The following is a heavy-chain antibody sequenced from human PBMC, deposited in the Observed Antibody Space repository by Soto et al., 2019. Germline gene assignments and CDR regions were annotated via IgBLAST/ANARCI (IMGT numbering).Heavy chain of an antibody. CDR2: IYYTGST. J-gene: IGHJ5*02. CDR3: ARKKSAGNWNDAWLEP. D-gene: IGHD1-1*01. Sequence: PTGKGLEWIGYIYYTGSTNYNPCRKSRVTISVDTSKNQFSLKLSSVTAADSAVYYCARKKSAGNWNDAWLEPWGQGTLVTVSS. V-gene: IGHV4-59*01.